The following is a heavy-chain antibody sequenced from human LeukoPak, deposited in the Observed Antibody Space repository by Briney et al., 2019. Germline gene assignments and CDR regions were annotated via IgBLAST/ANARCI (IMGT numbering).Heavy chain of an antibody. V-gene: IGHV3-30-3*01. D-gene: IGHD1-14*01. J-gene: IGHJ5*02. CDR2: ISYDGSDI. CDR1: GFAFNNYA. CDR3: ARDQPGTYTLSGA. Sequence: QPGGSLRLSCAASGFAFNNYAMHWVRQAPGKGLEWVAFISYDGSDIYYADSVKGRFTISRDNSKNTLYLQMNSLRVEDTAVYFCARDQPGTYTLSGAWGQGTLVTVSS.